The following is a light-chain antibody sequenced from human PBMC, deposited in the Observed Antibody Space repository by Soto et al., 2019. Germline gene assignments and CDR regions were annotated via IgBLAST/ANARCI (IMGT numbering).Light chain of an antibody. Sequence: EIVLTQSPGTLSLSPGERATLSCRASQSVSSSYLAWYQQKPDQAPRLLIYGASSRATGIPDRFSGSGSGTDFTLTISRLEPEDFAVYYCQQYGSSSVTFGQGNKLEIK. CDR3: QQYGSSSVT. CDR2: GAS. V-gene: IGKV3-20*01. CDR1: QSVSSSY. J-gene: IGKJ2*01.